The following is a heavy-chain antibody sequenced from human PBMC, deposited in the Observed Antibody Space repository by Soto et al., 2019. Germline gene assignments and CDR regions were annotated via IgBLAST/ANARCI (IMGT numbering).Heavy chain of an antibody. V-gene: IGHV3-23*01. CDR1: GLTFSGCA. CDR2: ISVTGAST. Sequence: PGGSLRLSCAASGLTFSGCAMSWVRQAPGKGLEWVSSISVTGASTYYADSVQGRFTVSRDNSKDTFFLEMNSLRAEDTAVYFCAKIRSIAAAFSDYWGQGTLVSVSS. CDR3: AKIRSIAAAFSDY. D-gene: IGHD6-13*01. J-gene: IGHJ4*02.